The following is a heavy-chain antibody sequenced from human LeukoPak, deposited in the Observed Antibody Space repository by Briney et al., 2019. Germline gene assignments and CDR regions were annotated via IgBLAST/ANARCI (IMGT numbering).Heavy chain of an antibody. CDR3: AKNKISSNYPFDD. CDR2: ISGSGGST. CDR1: GFTFSSYA. D-gene: IGHD4-11*01. Sequence: PGGSLRLSCAASGFTFSSYAMSWVRQAPGKGLEWVAGISGSGGSTYYAESVKGRFTISRDNSKNTLYLKMNSLRAEDTAVYYCAKNKISSNYPFDDWGQGTLVTVSS. V-gene: IGHV3-23*01. J-gene: IGHJ4*02.